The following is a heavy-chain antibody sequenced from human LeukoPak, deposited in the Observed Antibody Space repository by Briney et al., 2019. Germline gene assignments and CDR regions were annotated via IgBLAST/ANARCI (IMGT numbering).Heavy chain of an antibody. J-gene: IGHJ4*02. Sequence: GGSLRLSCVTSGLTFTDYWMSWVRQAQEKGLEWVANIKQDGSDIRYVDSVKGRFAISRDNAKNTLYLQMNSLRAEDTAVYYCARDKIVGPTRFDYWGQGTLVTVSS. CDR2: IKQDGSDI. D-gene: IGHD1-26*01. CDR1: GLTFTDYW. V-gene: IGHV3-7*01. CDR3: ARDKIVGPTRFDY.